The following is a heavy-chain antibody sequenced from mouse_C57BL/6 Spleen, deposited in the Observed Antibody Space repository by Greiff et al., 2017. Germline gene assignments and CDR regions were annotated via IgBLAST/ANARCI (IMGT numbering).Heavy chain of an antibody. CDR2: ISSGSSTI. CDR3: ARGTVVADWYFDV. D-gene: IGHD1-1*01. J-gene: IGHJ1*03. CDR1: GFSFSDYG. Sequence: EVQLVESGGGLVKPGGSLTLSCAASGFSFSDYGMHWVRQAPEKGLEWVAYISSGSSTIYYADTVKGRFTISRDNAKSTLFLQMTSLRSEDTAMYYCARGTVVADWYFDVWGTGTTGTGSS. V-gene: IGHV5-17*01.